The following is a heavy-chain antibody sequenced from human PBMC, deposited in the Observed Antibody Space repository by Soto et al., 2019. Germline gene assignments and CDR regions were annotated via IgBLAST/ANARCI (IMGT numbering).Heavy chain of an antibody. J-gene: IGHJ4*02. CDR3: ASGEQQVRNY. CDR1: GGSISSGGYS. D-gene: IGHD6-13*01. CDR2: IYHSGST. V-gene: IGHV4-30-2*01. Sequence: SETLSLTCAVSGGSISSGGYSWSWIRQPPGKGLEWIGYIYHSGSTYYNPSLKSRVTISVDRSKNQFSLKLSSVTAADTAVYYCASGEQQVRNYWGQGTLVTVSS.